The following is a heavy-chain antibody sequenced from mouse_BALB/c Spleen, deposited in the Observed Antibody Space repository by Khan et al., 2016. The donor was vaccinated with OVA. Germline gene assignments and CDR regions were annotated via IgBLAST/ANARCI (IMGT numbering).Heavy chain of an antibody. V-gene: IGHV1S81*02. CDR2: FNPSNGDT. D-gene: IGHD2-1*01. J-gene: IGHJ3*01. CDR1: GFTFTSYY. CDR3: TRSGYGSFAY. Sequence: QVQLQQSGAELVKPGASVKLSCKASGFTFTSYYMYWVKQRPGQGLEWIGDFNPSNGDTNFNEKFKSKATLTVDRSSSTAYMQLNSQTSEDSAVYYGTRSGYGSFAYWGQGTLVTVSA.